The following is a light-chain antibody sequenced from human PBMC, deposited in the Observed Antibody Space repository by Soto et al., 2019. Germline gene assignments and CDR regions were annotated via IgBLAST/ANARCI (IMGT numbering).Light chain of an antibody. CDR3: QSYDSSLRV. V-gene: IGLV1-40*01. J-gene: IGLJ2*01. CDR2: GNS. CDR1: SSNIGAGYD. Sequence: QSVLTQPPSVSGAPGQTVTISCTGSSSNIGAGYDVHWYQQLPGTAPKLLIYGNSNRPSGVPDRFSGSKSGTSASLAITGLQAEDEADYYCQSYDSSLRVFGGGTKLTV.